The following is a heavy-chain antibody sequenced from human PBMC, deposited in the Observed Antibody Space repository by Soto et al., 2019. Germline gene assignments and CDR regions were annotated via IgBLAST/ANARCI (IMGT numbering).Heavy chain of an antibody. Sequence: EVQLVESGGVLVQPGGSLRLSCAASGFTFSSYEMNWVRQAPGKGLEWISCISSSGVTIYYADSVKGRFTISRDNAKNSLYLQMNSLRAEDTAVYYCAVSQGYSYGYLEHWGQGTQVTVSS. CDR2: ISSSGVTI. V-gene: IGHV3-48*03. CDR1: GFTFSSYE. CDR3: AVSQGYSYGYLEH. J-gene: IGHJ4*02. D-gene: IGHD5-18*01.